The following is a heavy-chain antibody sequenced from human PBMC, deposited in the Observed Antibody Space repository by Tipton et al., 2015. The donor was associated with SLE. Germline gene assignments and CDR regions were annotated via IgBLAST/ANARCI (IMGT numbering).Heavy chain of an antibody. CDR2: IYYSGNT. CDR1: GDSISNFY. Sequence: TLSLTCTLSGDSISNFYWSWIRQPPGKGLEWIGYIYYSGNTNYNPSLKSRVTISVDTSKNQFSLKLNSVTAADTAVYYCARHRLDYDYVWGSYHYFDYWGQGILVTVSS. V-gene: IGHV4-59*01. J-gene: IGHJ4*02. D-gene: IGHD3-16*02. CDR3: ARHRLDYDYVWGSYHYFDY.